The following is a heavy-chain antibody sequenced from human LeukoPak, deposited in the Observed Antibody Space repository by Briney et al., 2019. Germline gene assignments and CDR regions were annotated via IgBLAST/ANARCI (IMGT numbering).Heavy chain of an antibody. CDR3: TREGLDP. V-gene: IGHV3-74*01. CDR1: GFTFSTYW. J-gene: IGHJ5*02. Sequence: GGSLRPSCAASGFTFSTYWMHWVRQAPGKGLVWVSRIDSDGTGTIYADSVKGRFTISRDNAKNTVYLQMNSLRAEDTAVYYCTREGLDPWGQGTLVTVSS. CDR2: IDSDGTGT.